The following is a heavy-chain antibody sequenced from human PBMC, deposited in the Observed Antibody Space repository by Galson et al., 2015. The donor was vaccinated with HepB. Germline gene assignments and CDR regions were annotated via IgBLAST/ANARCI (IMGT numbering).Heavy chain of an antibody. CDR2: VSNSGGTK. D-gene: IGHD5-18*01. V-gene: IGHV3-23*01. Sequence: SLRLSCAASGFTFSSYAMSWVRQAPGKGLEWVSGVSNSGGTKHCADSVKGRFTISKDNSKNTLYLEVNSLRVEDTATYYCARDRGGDTALDNWGQGTLVTVSS. J-gene: IGHJ4*02. CDR3: ARDRGGDTALDN. CDR1: GFTFSSYA.